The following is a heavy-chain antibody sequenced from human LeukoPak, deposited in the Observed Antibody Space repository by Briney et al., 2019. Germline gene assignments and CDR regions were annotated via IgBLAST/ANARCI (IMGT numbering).Heavy chain of an antibody. CDR2: IYYSGST. CDR1: GGSISSYY. V-gene: IGHV4-59*12. J-gene: IGHJ5*02. Sequence: SETLSLTCTVSGGSISSYYWSWIRQPPGKGLEYIGYIYYSGSTNYNPSLKSRVTISIDTSKNQFSLKLSSVTAADTAVYYCARTRLWFGELRRPNWFDPWGQGTLVTVSS. D-gene: IGHD3-10*01. CDR3: ARTRLWFGELRRPNWFDP.